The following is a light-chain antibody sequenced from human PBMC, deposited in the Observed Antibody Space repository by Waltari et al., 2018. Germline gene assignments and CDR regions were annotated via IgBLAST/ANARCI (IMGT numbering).Light chain of an antibody. CDR3: AAWADSLSGYV. Sequence: QSVLTQPPSASGTPGQRVTIPCSGSMSHLTGYLLTWLQPLPGRAPTLLIYNNKQRPAGVPSRFSASKSGTSASLAISGLQSEDEADYYCAAWADSLSGYVFGTGTKVTVL. J-gene: IGLJ1*01. V-gene: IGLV1-44*01. CDR2: NNK. CDR1: MSHLTGYL.